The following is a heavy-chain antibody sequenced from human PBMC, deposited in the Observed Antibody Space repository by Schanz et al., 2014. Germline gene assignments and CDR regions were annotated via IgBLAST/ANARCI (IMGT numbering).Heavy chain of an antibody. V-gene: IGHV3-21*01. J-gene: IGHJ3*02. CDR2: ISYGTSYI. Sequence: EVQLLESGGGLVEPGGSLRLSCAASGFSFSSYAMGWVRQARGKGLEWVSSISYGTSYIYYAESVKGRFTISRDNAKNSLYLQMNGLRAEDTAVYYCARVALPGYSSPRDAFDIWGQGTMVTVSS. D-gene: IGHD5-18*01. CDR1: GFSFSSYA. CDR3: ARVALPGYSSPRDAFDI.